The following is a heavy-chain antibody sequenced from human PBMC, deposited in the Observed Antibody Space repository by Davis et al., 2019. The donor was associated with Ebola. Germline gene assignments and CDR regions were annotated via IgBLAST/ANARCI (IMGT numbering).Heavy chain of an antibody. Sequence: MPSETLSLTCAVSGGSFSGYYWSWIRQPPGKGLEWIGEINHSGGANYNPSLKSRVTISVDTSKNQFSLKLSSVTAADTAVYYCARPDYDFWSGVGYYYYGMDVWGKGTTVIVSS. V-gene: IGHV4-34*01. CDR1: GGSFSGYY. CDR3: ARPDYDFWSGVGYYYYGMDV. J-gene: IGHJ6*04. CDR2: INHSGGA. D-gene: IGHD3-3*01.